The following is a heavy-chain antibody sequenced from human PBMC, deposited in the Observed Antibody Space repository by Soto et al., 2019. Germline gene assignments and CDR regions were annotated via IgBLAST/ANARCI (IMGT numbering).Heavy chain of an antibody. CDR1: GFTFSTYT. CDR3: ARDLNTGCHGPFDY. Sequence: GGALRLSCAASGFTFSTYTMHWVRQSPGKGLEWVSSISSGNRYIYHADSVKGRFTISRDNAKNSLYLQMNSLRAEATAVYYGARDLNTGCHGPFDYWGQGTLVTAS. V-gene: IGHV3-21*01. J-gene: IGHJ4*02. CDR2: ISSGNRYI. D-gene: IGHD2-8*02.